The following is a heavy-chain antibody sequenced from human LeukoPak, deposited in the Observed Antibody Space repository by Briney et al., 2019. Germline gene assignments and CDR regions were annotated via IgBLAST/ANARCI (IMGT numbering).Heavy chain of an antibody. D-gene: IGHD1-26*01. V-gene: IGHV1-2*02. CDR2: INPNSGGT. CDR1: GYTFTGYY. J-gene: IGHJ3*02. CDR3: ARDRHSGSRDAFDI. Sequence: ASVKVSCKASGYTFTGYYMHWVRQVPGQGLEWMGWINPNSGGTNYAQKFQGRVTMTRDTSISTAYMELSRLRSDDTAVYYCARDRHSGSRDAFDIWGQGTMVTVSS.